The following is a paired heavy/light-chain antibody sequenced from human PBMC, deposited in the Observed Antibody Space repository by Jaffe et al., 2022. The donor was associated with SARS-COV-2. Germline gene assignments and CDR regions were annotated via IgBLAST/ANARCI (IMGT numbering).Light chain of an antibody. CDR2: WAS. J-gene: IGKJ4*01. Sequence: DIVMTQSPDSLAVSLGERATINCKSSQSVLYSSNNKNYLAWYQQKPGQPPKLLIYWASTRESGVPDRFSGSGSGTDFTLTISSLQAEDVAVYYCQQYYSTPSFGGGTKVEIK. CDR1: QSVLYSSNNKNY. CDR3: QQYYSTPS. V-gene: IGKV4-1*01.
Heavy chain of an antibody. CDR2: ISGSGGST. D-gene: IGHD6-6*01. V-gene: IGHV3-23*01. CDR1: GFTFSSYA. CDR3: AKDGGPEYSSSSGLTRTNIFDY. Sequence: EVQLLESGGGLVQPGGSLRLSCAASGFTFSSYAMSWVRQAPGKGLEWVSAISGSGGSTYYADSVKGRFTISRDNSKNTLYLQMNSLRAEDTAVYYCAKDGGPEYSSSSGLTRTNIFDYWGQGTLVTVSS. J-gene: IGHJ4*02.